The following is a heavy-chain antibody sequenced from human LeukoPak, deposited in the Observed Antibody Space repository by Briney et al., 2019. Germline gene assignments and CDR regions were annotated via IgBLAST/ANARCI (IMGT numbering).Heavy chain of an antibody. D-gene: IGHD3-3*01. V-gene: IGHV4-34*01. CDR3: ARVGRSRFYDFWSGYSSGAFDI. Sequence: PSETLSLTCVLYGGSSTNYFWSWIRQPPGKGLEWIGEINRSASTNYNPSLKSRVTISIDTSKNQFSLKLSSVTAADTAVYYCARVGRSRFYDFWSGYSSGAFDIWGQGTMVTVSS. CDR2: INRSAST. CDR1: GGSSTNYF. J-gene: IGHJ3*02.